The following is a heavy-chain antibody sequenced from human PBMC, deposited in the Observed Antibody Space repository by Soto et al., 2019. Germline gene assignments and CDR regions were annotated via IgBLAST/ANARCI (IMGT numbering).Heavy chain of an antibody. J-gene: IGHJ6*02. CDR1: GFTFSSYA. CDR2: ISGSGGST. D-gene: IGHD3-10*01. V-gene: IGHV3-23*01. CDR3: AKDITKLWFGELYYYGMDV. Sequence: GGSLRLSCAASGFTFSSYAMSWVRQAPGKGLEWVSAISGSGGSTYYADSVKGRFPISRDNSKNTLYLQMNSLRAEDTAVYYCAKDITKLWFGELYYYGMDVWGQGTTVTVSS.